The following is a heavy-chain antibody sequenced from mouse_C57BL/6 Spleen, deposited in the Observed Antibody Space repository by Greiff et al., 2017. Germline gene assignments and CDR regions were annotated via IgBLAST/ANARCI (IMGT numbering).Heavy chain of an antibody. CDR2: IRLKSDNYAT. J-gene: IGHJ1*03. Sequence: EVKLMESGGGLVQPGGSMKLSCVASGFTFSNYWMNWVRQSPEKGLEWVAQIRLKSDNYATHYAESVKGRFTISRDDSKSSVYLQMNNLRAEDTGIYYCTGGVAYFDVWGTGTTVTVSS. CDR1: GFTFSNYW. D-gene: IGHD1-1*02. CDR3: TGGVAYFDV. V-gene: IGHV6-3*01.